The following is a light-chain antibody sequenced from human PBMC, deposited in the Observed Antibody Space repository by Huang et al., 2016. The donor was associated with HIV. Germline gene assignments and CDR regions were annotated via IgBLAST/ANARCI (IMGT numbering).Light chain of an antibody. V-gene: IGKV1-33*01. CDR1: QDIRDY. J-gene: IGKJ3*01. CDR3: QQDDNLPFT. Sequence: DIQMTQSPSSLSASVGDRVTITCQASQDIRDYLNWYQQKSGKAPKLLIYEASNLQTGVPSRFSGSGSGTDFTLTNNSLQPEDIATYYCQQDDNLPFTFGPGTKVDFK. CDR2: EAS.